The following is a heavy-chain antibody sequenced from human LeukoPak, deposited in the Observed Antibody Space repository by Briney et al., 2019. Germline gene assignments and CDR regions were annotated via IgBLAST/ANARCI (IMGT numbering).Heavy chain of an antibody. CDR2: IYYSGST. CDR1: GGSISSYY. Sequence: KSSETLSLTCTVSGGSISSYYWSWIRQPPGKGLEWIGYIYYSGSTNYNPSLKSRVTISVDTSKNQFSLKLSSVTAADAAVYYCARDGVRGARGPFDIWGQGTMVTVSS. D-gene: IGHD3-10*01. CDR3: ARDGVRGARGPFDI. J-gene: IGHJ3*02. V-gene: IGHV4-59*01.